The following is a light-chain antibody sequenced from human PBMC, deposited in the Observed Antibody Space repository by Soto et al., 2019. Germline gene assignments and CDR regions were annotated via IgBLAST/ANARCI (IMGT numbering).Light chain of an antibody. Sequence: ERVLTQSPATLSLFPGERATLSCRASQSISSNLAWYQQKPGQAPRLLIYDASNRATGIPARFSGSGSGTDFTLTISSLEPEDFAVYYCQQRSNWPPTFGQGTRLEI. CDR1: QSISSN. CDR2: DAS. V-gene: IGKV3-11*01. J-gene: IGKJ5*01. CDR3: QQRSNWPPT.